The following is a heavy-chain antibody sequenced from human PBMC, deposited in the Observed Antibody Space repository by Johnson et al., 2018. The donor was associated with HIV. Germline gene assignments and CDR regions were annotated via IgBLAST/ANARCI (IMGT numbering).Heavy chain of an antibody. J-gene: IGHJ3*02. CDR3: ARSGAASIAARGDAFDI. Sequence: QVQLVESGGGVVQPRGSLRLSCAASGFTFSSYAMHWVRQAPGKGLEWVAVISYDGSNKYYADSVKGRFTISRDNAKNSLYLQMNSLRAEDTAVYYCARSGAASIAARGDAFDIWGQGTMVTVSS. V-gene: IGHV3-30*04. D-gene: IGHD6-6*01. CDR1: GFTFSSYA. CDR2: ISYDGSNK.